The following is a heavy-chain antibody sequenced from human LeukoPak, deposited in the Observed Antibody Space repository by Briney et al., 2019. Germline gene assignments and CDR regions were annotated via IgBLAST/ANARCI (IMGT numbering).Heavy chain of an antibody. D-gene: IGHD4-17*01. CDR3: AKQDYGPLGSY. V-gene: IGHV3-48*01. Sequence: GGSLRLSCAASGFTFSSYSMNWVRQAPGKGLEWVSYISSSSSTIYYADSVKGRFTISRDNSKNTLYLQMNSLRAEDTAVYYCAKQDYGPLGSYWGQGTLVTVSS. CDR2: ISSSSSTI. J-gene: IGHJ4*02. CDR1: GFTFSSYS.